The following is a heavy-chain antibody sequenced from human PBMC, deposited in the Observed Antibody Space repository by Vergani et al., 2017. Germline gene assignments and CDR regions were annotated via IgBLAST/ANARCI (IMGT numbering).Heavy chain of an antibody. Sequence: EVQLVESGGGLVQPGRSLRLSCAASGFTFDDYAMHWVRQAPGKGLEWVSGISWNSGSIGYADSVKGRFTISRDNAKNSLYLQMNSLRAEDTALYYCAKGGGVYYYYYMDVWGKGTTVTVSS. D-gene: IGHD3-16*01. V-gene: IGHV3-9*01. CDR2: ISWNSGSI. J-gene: IGHJ6*03. CDR1: GFTFDDYA. CDR3: AKGGGVYYYYYMDV.